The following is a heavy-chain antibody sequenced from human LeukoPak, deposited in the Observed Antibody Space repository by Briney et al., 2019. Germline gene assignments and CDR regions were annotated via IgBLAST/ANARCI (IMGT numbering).Heavy chain of an antibody. CDR1: GGSVSSAIYY. CDR3: ARRTAVAGTGYFQH. V-gene: IGHV4-61*01. J-gene: IGHJ1*01. Sequence: PSETLALTCTVSGGSVSSAIYYWSRIRQPPGKGLEWIGHIYSSGSTDCNPSLKSRVTISVDTSKNQFSLNLNSVTAADTAVYYCARRTAVAGTGYFQHWGQGTPVTASS. D-gene: IGHD6-13*01. CDR2: IYSSGST.